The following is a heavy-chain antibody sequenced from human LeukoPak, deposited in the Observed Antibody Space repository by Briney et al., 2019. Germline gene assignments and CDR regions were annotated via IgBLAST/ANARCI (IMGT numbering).Heavy chain of an antibody. CDR1: GYTFTGYY. J-gene: IGHJ4*02. CDR2: IKPNSGGT. D-gene: IGHD3-10*01. V-gene: IGHV1-2*06. CDR3: ASTMVRGVIITRDD. Sequence: ASVKVSCKVSGYTFTGYYMHWVRQAPGQGLEWMGRIKPNSGGTNYTQKFQGRVTMTRATSISTAYMELGRLRSDDTAVYYCASTMVRGVIITRDDWGQGTLVTVSS.